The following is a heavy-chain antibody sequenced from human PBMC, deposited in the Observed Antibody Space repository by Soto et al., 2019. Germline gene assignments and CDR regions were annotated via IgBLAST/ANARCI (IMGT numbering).Heavy chain of an antibody. Sequence: SETLSLTCAVSGGSISSSNWWSWVRQPPGKGLEWIGEIYHSGSTNYNPSLKSRVTISVDKSKNQFSLKLSSVTAADTAVYYCARERSGSYDGSRYHYYGGRDVWRRGTPV. CDR2: IYHSGST. CDR1: GGSISSSNW. J-gene: IGHJ6*02. CDR3: ARERSGSYDGSRYHYYGGRDV. V-gene: IGHV4-4*02. D-gene: IGHD1-26*01.